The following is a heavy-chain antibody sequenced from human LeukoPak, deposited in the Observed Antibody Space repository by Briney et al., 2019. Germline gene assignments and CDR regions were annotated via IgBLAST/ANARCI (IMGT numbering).Heavy chain of an antibody. J-gene: IGHJ4*02. D-gene: IGHD2-2*02. V-gene: IGHV3-23*01. CDR1: GFTFSDFA. CDR2: ISNNGGGT. Sequence: PGGSLRLSCAASGFTFSDFAMSWVRQTPGKGLEWVSTISNNGGGTYYADSVKGRFTISRDNSKNTLYLQMNSLRAEDTAVYYCAKGSDIVVVPAAIYGHWGQGTLVTVSS. CDR3: AKGSDIVVVPAAIYGH.